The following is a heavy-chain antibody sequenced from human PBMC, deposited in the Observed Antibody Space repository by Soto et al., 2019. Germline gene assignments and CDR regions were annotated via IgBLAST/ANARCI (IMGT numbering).Heavy chain of an antibody. CDR1: GGSVSSGSYY. V-gene: IGHV4-61*01. CDR2: IYYSGST. D-gene: IGHD6-13*01. J-gene: IGHJ6*02. CDR3: ARVSYSSRMDV. Sequence: SETLSLTCTVSGGSVSSGSYYWSWIRQPPGKGLEWIGYIYYSGSTNYNPSLKSRVTISVDTSKNQFSLKLSSVTAADTAVYYCARVSYSSRMDVWGHGTTVTVS.